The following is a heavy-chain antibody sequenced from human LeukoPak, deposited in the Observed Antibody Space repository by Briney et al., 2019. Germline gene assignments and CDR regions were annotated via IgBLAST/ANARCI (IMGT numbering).Heavy chain of an antibody. D-gene: IGHD2-2*01. CDR1: GFTLSDWY. CDR2: ISSSGNTI. V-gene: IGHV3-11*01. Sequence: GGSLRLSCAVSGFTLSDWYMSWIRQAPGKGLEWVSFISSSGNTIYYADSVKGRFTTSRDHANNSLFLQMNSLRAEDTAVYYCARDRQVPAVVDYWGQGTLVAVSP. J-gene: IGHJ4*02. CDR3: ARDRQVPAVVDY.